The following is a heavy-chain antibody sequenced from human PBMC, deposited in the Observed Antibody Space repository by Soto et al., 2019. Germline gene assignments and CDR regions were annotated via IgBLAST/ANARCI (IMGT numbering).Heavy chain of an antibody. CDR1: GFTFSSYS. Sequence: GESLKISCAASGFTFSSYSMNWVRQAPGKGLEWVSYISSSSSTIYYADSGKGRVTISRDNAKNSLYLKMNSLRDEDTAVYYCARAQDYDYVWGSYRHIGVGYYYYGMDVWGQGTTVTVSS. V-gene: IGHV3-48*02. CDR3: ARAQDYDYVWGSYRHIGVGYYYYGMDV. CDR2: ISSSSSTI. J-gene: IGHJ6*02. D-gene: IGHD3-16*02.